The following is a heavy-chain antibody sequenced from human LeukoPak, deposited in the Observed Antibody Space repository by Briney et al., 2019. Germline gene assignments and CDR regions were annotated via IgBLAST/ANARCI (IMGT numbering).Heavy chain of an antibody. CDR2: THYSGST. V-gene: IGHV4-59*08. CDR3: ARGAAGTVPFDY. CDR1: GGSISSYY. Sequence: SETLSLTCAVSGGSISSYYWSWIRQPPGKGLEWIGYTHYSGSTDYNPSLKTRVTISVDTSKNQFSLKLSSVIAADTAVYYCARGAAGTVPFDYWGQGTLVTVSS. J-gene: IGHJ4*02. D-gene: IGHD6-13*01.